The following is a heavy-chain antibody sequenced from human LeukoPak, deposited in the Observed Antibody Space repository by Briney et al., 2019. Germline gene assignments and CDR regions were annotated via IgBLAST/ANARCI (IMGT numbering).Heavy chain of an antibody. CDR2: ISSSSSTI. J-gene: IGHJ4*02. D-gene: IGHD3-22*01. V-gene: IGHV3-48*04. CDR1: GFTFSSFS. CDR3: ARSRHSYDSSGFPHY. Sequence: GGSLRLSCAASGFTFSSFSMNWVRQAPGKGLEWVSYISSSSSTIYYADSVKGRFTISRDNAKNSLYLQMNSLRAEDTALYYCARSRHSYDSSGFPHYWGQGTLVTVSS.